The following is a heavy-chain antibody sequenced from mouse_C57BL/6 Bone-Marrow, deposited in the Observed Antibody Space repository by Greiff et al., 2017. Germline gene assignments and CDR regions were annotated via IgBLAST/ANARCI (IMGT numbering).Heavy chain of an antibody. V-gene: IGHV1-72*01. Sequence: QVQLQQPGAELVKPGASVKLSCKASGYTFTSYWMHWVKQRPGRGLEWIGRIDPNSGGTKYNEKFKIKATLTVDKPSSTAYMQLSSLTSEYSSVYYYAKDYYGSSPSWFAYWGQGTLVTVSA. J-gene: IGHJ3*01. CDR2: IDPNSGGT. CDR3: AKDYYGSSPSWFAY. CDR1: GYTFTSYW. D-gene: IGHD1-1*01.